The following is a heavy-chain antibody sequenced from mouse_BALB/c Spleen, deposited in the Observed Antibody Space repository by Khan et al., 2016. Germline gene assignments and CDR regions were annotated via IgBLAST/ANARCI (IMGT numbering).Heavy chain of an antibody. CDR1: GFTFSSYT. CDR3: TRDGWGGCAY. J-gene: IGHJ3*01. Sequence: EVELVESGGGLVKPGGSLKLSCAASGFTFSSYTMSWVRQTPEKRLEWVATISSGGNYTYYPATVKGRFTISRDNAKNTLYLQMSSLKSEDTAMYYSTRDGWGGCAYWGLGTLVTVSA. D-gene: IGHD1-2*01. CDR2: ISSGGNYT. V-gene: IGHV5-6-4*01.